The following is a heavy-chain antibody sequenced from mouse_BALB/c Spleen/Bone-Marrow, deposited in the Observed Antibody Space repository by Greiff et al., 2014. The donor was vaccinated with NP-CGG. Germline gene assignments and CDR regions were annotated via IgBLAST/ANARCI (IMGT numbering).Heavy chain of an antibody. V-gene: IGHV1-26*01. D-gene: IGHD1-2*01. J-gene: IGHJ3*01. CDR1: GYSFTGYY. CDR3: ARSTATGFAY. Sequence: VNLKESGPDLVKPGASVKISCKASGYSFTGYYMYWVKQSPGKSLEWIGRVNPNNGDISYNQKFKGKAILTVDKSSSTAYMELRSLTSEDSAVYYCARSTATGFAYWGQGTRVNVSA. CDR2: VNPNNGDI.